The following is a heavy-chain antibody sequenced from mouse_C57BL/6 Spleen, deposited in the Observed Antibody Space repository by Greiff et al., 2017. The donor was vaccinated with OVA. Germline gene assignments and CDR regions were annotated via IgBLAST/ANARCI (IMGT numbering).Heavy chain of an antibody. Sequence: EVQLQQSGPGLVKPSQSLSLTCSVIGYSITSGYYWNWIRQFPGNKLEWMGYISYDGSNNYNPSLKNRISITRDTSKNQFFLKLNSVTTEDTATYYCAREGDGYYDYYAMDYWGQGTSVTVSS. CDR3: AREGDGYYDYYAMDY. CDR1: GYSITSGYY. J-gene: IGHJ4*01. CDR2: ISYDGSN. V-gene: IGHV3-6*01. D-gene: IGHD2-3*01.